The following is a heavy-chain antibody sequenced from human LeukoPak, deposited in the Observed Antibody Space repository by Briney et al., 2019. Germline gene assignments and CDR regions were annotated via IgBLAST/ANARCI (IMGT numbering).Heavy chain of an antibody. J-gene: IGHJ3*02. CDR1: GFTFSSYG. Sequence: AGGSLRLSCAASGFTFSSYGMHWVRQAPGKGLEWVAVIWYDGSNKYYADSVKGRFTISRDNSKNTLYLQMNSLRAEDTAVYYCARGEDSSGWYDAFDIWGQGTMVTVSS. D-gene: IGHD6-19*01. V-gene: IGHV3-33*01. CDR3: ARGEDSSGWYDAFDI. CDR2: IWYDGSNK.